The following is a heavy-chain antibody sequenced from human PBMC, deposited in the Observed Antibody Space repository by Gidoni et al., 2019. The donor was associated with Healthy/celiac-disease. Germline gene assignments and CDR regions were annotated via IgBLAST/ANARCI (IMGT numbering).Heavy chain of an antibody. CDR1: GGSLSGYY. Sequence: VQLQQWGAGRLKPSETLSLTCAVYGGSLSGYYWSWIRQPPGKGLVWIGEINHSGRTNYNPALKSRVTISVDTSKNQFSLKLSSVTAADTAVYYCARAGNHTSGGFAWFDPWGQGTLVTVSS. J-gene: IGHJ5*02. D-gene: IGHD2-15*01. V-gene: IGHV4-34*01. CDR2: INHSGRT. CDR3: ARAGNHTSGGFAWFDP.